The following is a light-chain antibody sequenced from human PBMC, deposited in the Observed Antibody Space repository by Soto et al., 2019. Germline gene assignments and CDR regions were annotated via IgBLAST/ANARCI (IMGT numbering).Light chain of an antibody. CDR2: DDT. CDR3: QSFDSSLNGVV. CDR1: RSNIGAGYD. J-gene: IGLJ3*02. Sequence: QSVLTQPPSVSGAPGQRVTSPCTGNRSNIGAGYDVHWYRQLSGTAPKLLIYDDTSRPSGVPDRFSGSKSVTSASLTITGLQAEDEADYYCQSFDSSLNGVVFGGGTQLTVL. V-gene: IGLV1-40*01.